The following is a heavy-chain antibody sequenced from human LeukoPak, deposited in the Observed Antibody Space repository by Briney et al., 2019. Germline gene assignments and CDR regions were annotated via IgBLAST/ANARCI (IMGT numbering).Heavy chain of an antibody. J-gene: IGHJ4*02. Sequence: ASVKVSCKASGYTFTSYGISWVRQAPRQGLEWMGWISAYNGNTNYAQKLQGRVTMTTDTSTSTAYMELRSLRSDDTAVYYCARAAYYYDSSGYSDYWGQGTLVTVSS. V-gene: IGHV1-18*01. CDR2: ISAYNGNT. D-gene: IGHD3-22*01. CDR3: ARAAYYYDSSGYSDY. CDR1: GYTFTSYG.